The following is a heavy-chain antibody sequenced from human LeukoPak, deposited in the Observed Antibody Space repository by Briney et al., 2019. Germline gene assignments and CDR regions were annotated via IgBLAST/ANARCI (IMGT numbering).Heavy chain of an antibody. J-gene: IGHJ3*02. CDR3: ASKGAVAGRAFDI. V-gene: IGHV4-4*07. Sequence: SETLSLTCTLSGGSISTYYWSWIRQPAGKGLEWIGRIYTSGSTNYNPSLKSRVTISVDTSKNQFSLKLSSVTAADTAVYYCASKGAVAGRAFDIWGQGTMVTVSS. CDR1: GGSISTYY. CDR2: IYTSGST. D-gene: IGHD6-19*01.